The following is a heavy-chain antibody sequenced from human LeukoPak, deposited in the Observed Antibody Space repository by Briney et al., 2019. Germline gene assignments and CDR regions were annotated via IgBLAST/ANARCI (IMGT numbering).Heavy chain of an antibody. V-gene: IGHV4-39*01. D-gene: IGHD5-24*01. J-gene: IGHJ5*02. CDR2: MYYSGST. Sequence: SETLSLTCTVSGGSISSNSYYWCWIRQPPGKGLEWIGSMYYSGSTYYNPSLKSRVTISVDTSKNQLSLKLSSVTAADTAVYYCARHTQLDWFDPWGQGTLVTVSS. CDR1: GGSISSNSYY. CDR3: ARHTQLDWFDP.